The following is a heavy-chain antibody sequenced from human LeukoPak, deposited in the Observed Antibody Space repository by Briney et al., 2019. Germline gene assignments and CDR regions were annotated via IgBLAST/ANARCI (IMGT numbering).Heavy chain of an antibody. J-gene: IGHJ6*03. CDR2: INPNSGGT. V-gene: IGHV1-2*02. CDR3: ARVLMIRGYYMDV. CDR1: GYTFTGYY. Sequence: ASVKVSCKASGYTFTGYYMHWVRQATGQGLEWMGWINPNSGGTNYAQKFPGRVTMTRDTSISTAYMELSRLRSDDTPVYYCARVLMIRGYYMDVWGKGTTVTISS. D-gene: IGHD3-10*01.